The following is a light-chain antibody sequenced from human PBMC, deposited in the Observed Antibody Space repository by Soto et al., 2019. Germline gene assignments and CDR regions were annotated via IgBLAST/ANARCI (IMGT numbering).Light chain of an antibody. CDR1: QSISSW. V-gene: IGKV1-5*03. J-gene: IGKJ2*01. Sequence: DIQMTQSPSTLSASVGDIVTITCRASQSISSWLAWYHQKPGKAPKLLIYKASSLESGVPSRFSGSGSGTEFTLTISSLQPEDFATYYCQQYNSYPYTFGQGTKLEIK. CDR2: KAS. CDR3: QQYNSYPYT.